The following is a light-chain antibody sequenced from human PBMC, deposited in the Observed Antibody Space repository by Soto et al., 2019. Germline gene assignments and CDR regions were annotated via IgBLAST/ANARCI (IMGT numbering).Light chain of an antibody. J-gene: IGKJ1*01. CDR1: QSISSY. CDR3: QQGYSTPWT. CDR2: AAS. Sequence: DIQITQSPSSLSDSVVDRVTITFLASQSISSYLHWYQQRPGKAPKLLIYAASNLQSGVPSRFSASGSGTDFTLTLNSLQPEDFATYYCQQGYSTPWTCGQGTKGDIK. V-gene: IGKV1-39*01.